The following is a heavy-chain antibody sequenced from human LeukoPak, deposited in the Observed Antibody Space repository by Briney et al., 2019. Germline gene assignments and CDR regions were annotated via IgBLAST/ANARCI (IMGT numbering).Heavy chain of an antibody. D-gene: IGHD5-24*01. CDR3: ARLGDGYNSHFQH. J-gene: IGHJ1*01. CDR1: GYSSTSYW. V-gene: IGHV5-10-1*01. CDR2: IDPSDSYT. Sequence: GESLKISCKGSGYSSTSYWISWVRQMPGKGLEWMGRIDPSDSYTNYSPSFQGHVTISADKSISTAYLQWSSLKASDTAMYYCARLGDGYNSHFQHWGQGTLVTVSS.